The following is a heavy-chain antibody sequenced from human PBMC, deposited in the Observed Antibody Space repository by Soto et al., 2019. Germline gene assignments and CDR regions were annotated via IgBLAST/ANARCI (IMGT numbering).Heavy chain of an antibody. V-gene: IGHV4-59*01. CDR2: IYYSGST. Sequence: PSETLSLTCTVSGGSISSYYWSWIRQPPGKGLEWIGYIYYSGSTNYNPSLKSRVTISVDTSKNQFSLKLSSVTAADTAVYYCAREHCSSTRCYNRVGRWFDPWGQGTLVTVSS. CDR1: GGSISSYY. J-gene: IGHJ5*02. D-gene: IGHD2-2*01. CDR3: AREHCSSTRCYNRVGRWFDP.